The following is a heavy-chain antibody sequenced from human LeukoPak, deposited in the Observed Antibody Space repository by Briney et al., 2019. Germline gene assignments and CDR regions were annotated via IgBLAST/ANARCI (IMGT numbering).Heavy chain of an antibody. J-gene: IGHJ3*02. CDR1: GFTFGSYA. CDR3: ARGRVGALLHALDI. Sequence: GGSLRLSCAGSGFTFGSYAINWVRQAPGKGLEWVSAIRTSSSATYYADSVKGRFATSRDDSRSTVFLQMNSLRAEDTAVYYCARGRVGALLHALDIWGQGTLVAVPS. CDR2: IRTSSSAT. V-gene: IGHV3-23*01. D-gene: IGHD1-26*01.